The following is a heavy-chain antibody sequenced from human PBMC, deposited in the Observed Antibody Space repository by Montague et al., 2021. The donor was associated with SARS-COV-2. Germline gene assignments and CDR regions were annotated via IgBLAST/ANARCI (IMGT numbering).Heavy chain of an antibody. V-gene: IGHV4-59*01. CDR1: GGSMRDYY. J-gene: IGHJ4*02. Sequence: SETLSLTCTVSGGSMRDYYWSWIRQPPGEGLEWIGYIYYSGSTDYNPSLNSRVILSLDTSKNQFSLNLRSVTAADTAFYYCARVHYYTGYVDSWGQGTLVSVSS. D-gene: IGHD3-22*01. CDR2: IYYSGST. CDR3: ARVHYYTGYVDS.